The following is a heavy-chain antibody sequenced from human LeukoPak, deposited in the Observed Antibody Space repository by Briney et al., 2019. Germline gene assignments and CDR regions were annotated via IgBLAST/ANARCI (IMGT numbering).Heavy chain of an antibody. J-gene: IGHJ6*03. CDR2: IRYDGTNK. V-gene: IGHV3-30*02. D-gene: IGHD3-10*01. CDR1: GFTFITYG. CDR3: AKAGVLPTYYYYYYYMDV. Sequence: GGPLSLSCAASGFTFITYGMHWVRQAPGKGLEWVAFIRYDGTNKYYADSVKGRFTISRDNSKNTLYLQMNSLRAEDTAVYYCAKAGVLPTYYYYYYYMDVWGKGTTVTISS.